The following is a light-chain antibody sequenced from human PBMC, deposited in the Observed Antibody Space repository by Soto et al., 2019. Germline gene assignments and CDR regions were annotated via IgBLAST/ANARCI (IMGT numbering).Light chain of an antibody. Sequence: EIVLTQSPATLSVSPGERVTLSCRASQSISTKLGWYQQRPCQAPRLLIYGASTRATGIPTRFSGSGSGTECTHTINSLQSEDFAVYYCQQYDSWRRFSFGQGTLLEIK. J-gene: IGKJ5*01. CDR1: QSISTK. CDR2: GAS. CDR3: QQYDSWRRFS. V-gene: IGKV3-15*01.